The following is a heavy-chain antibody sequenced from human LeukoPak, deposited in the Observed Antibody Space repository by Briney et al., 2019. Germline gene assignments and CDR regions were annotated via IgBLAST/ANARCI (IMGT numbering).Heavy chain of an antibody. CDR3: AKNLYCGGGSCYPSALGMDV. V-gene: IGHV3-7*03. CDR2: IRQDGDTK. Sequence: GGSLRLSCAASGFPFNAYWMTWVRQAPGKGLEWVANIRQDGDTKYYVDSVKGRFTISRDNAMNSLYLQMNSLRAEDTAVYYCAKNLYCGGGSCYPSALGMDVWGQGTTVTVSS. CDR1: GFPFNAYW. J-gene: IGHJ6*02. D-gene: IGHD2-15*01.